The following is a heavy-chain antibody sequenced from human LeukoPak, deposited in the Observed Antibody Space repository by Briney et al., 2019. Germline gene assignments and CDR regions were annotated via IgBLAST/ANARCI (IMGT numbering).Heavy chain of an antibody. CDR3: AKSQRNDQQVVQRIDY. CDR2: ISGSGDTT. J-gene: IGHJ4*02. D-gene: IGHD6-13*01. V-gene: IGHV3-23*01. CDR1: RFTFSTYA. Sequence: GGSLRLSCTASRFTFSTYAMSWVRQAPGKGLEWVSSISGSGDTTYYPGSVKGRFTTARDNSKNALYLQMSSLRAEDTAVYYCAKSQRNDQQVVQRIDYWGQGTLVTVSS.